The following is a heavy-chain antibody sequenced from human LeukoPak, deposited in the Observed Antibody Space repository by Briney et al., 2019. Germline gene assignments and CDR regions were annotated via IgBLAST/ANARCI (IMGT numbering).Heavy chain of an antibody. V-gene: IGHV3-43*01. D-gene: IGHD3-9*01. CDR2: INWDGDIT. CDR1: GFTFDDYT. CDR3: AKGNILTGPPDY. J-gene: IGHJ4*02. Sequence: GGSPRLSCAASGFTFDDYTMHWVRQAPGKGLEWVSLINWDGDITYYADSVKGRFTISRDNSKNSLYLQMNSLRTEDTALYYCAKGNILTGPPDYWGQGTLVTVSS.